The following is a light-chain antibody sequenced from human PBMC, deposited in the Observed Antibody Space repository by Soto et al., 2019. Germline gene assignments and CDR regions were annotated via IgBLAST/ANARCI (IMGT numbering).Light chain of an antibody. CDR1: NSDVGGYDF. V-gene: IGLV2-14*03. CDR2: DVS. Sequence: QSALTQPASVSGSPGQSITLSCTGTNSDVGGYDFVSWYQQHPGKAPKLMVYDVSNRPSGVSNRFSGSKSGNTASLTISGLQAEDEATYFCSSFTSRSSLVFGGGTQLTV. J-gene: IGLJ2*01. CDR3: SSFTSRSSLV.